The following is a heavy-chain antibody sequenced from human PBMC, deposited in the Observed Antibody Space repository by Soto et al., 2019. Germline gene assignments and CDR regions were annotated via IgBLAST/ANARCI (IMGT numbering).Heavy chain of an antibody. V-gene: IGHV3-33*01. CDR2: IWHDGSVK. Sequence: QVQLAESGGGVVQPGRSLRLSCAASGFTFNNYGMHWVRQAPGKGLEWVALIWHDGSVKGYADSVKGRFTISRDNSKNTLNLQMSSLRVEDTAVYYCTRAAIRGELLEYWGQGTQVTVSS. J-gene: IGHJ4*02. CDR3: TRAAIRGELLEY. D-gene: IGHD1-7*01. CDR1: GFTFNNYG.